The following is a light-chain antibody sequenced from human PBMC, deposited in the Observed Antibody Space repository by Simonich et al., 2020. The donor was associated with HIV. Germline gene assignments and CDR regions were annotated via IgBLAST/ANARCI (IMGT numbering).Light chain of an antibody. V-gene: IGKV3-15*01. CDR3: QQYNNWPPYT. J-gene: IGKJ2*01. CDR2: GAS. CDR1: QRVSSN. Sequence: EIVMTQSPATLSVSTGERATLSCRASQRVSSNLAWYQQKPGHAPRLLIYGASTRATGIPARFSGSGSGTEFTLTISSMQSEDFAVYYCQQYNNWPPYTFGQGTKLEIK.